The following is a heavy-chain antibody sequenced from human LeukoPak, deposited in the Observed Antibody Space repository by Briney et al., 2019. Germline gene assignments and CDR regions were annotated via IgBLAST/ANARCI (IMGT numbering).Heavy chain of an antibody. V-gene: IGHV3-23*01. CDR1: GFTFSSYA. J-gene: IGHJ3*02. CDR3: AKNLKEVVVPFDVFDM. Sequence: GGSLRLSCAASGFTFSSYAMSWVRQAPGKGLEWVSAISGSGGSTYYADSVKGRFTISRDNSKNTLYLQMNSLRAEDTAVYYCAKNLKEVVVPFDVFDMWGQGTMVTVSS. CDR2: ISGSGGST. D-gene: IGHD2-15*01.